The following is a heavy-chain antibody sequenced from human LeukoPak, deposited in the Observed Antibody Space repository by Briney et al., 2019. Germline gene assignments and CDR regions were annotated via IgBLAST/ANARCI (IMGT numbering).Heavy chain of an antibody. CDR3: ARHDRDYFDSSGSLDY. CDR1: GASISTNFYY. D-gene: IGHD3-22*01. Sequence: SETLSLTCTVSGASISTNFYYWGWIRQPPGKGLEWIGTIYYTGSTYYNPSLKSRVTISVDTSKNQLSLKLRSVTAADTAVYYCARHDRDYFDSSGSLDYWGQGTLVTVSS. J-gene: IGHJ4*02. V-gene: IGHV4-39*01. CDR2: IYYTGST.